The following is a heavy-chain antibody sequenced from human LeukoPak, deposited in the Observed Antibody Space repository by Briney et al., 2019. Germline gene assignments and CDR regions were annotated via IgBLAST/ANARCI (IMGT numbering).Heavy chain of an antibody. CDR3: VGETHYYDSSGNNWFDP. J-gene: IGHJ5*02. CDR1: GFTFSSYW. CDR2: MKQDGSEK. V-gene: IGHV3-7*04. D-gene: IGHD3-22*01. Sequence: GGSLRLSCAASGFTFSSYWMSWVRQAPGKGLEWVANMKQDGSEKYYVDSVKGRFTISRDNAKNSLYLQMNSLRGEDTAVYYCVGETHYYDSSGNNWFDPWGQGTLVTVSS.